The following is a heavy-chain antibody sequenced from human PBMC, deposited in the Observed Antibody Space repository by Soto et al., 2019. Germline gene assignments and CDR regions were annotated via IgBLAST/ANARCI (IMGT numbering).Heavy chain of an antibody. CDR2: IYYSGST. CDR1: GGSISSSSYY. CDR3: ASGEYCSSTSCYSLFDY. V-gene: IGHV4-39*01. Sequence: PSETLSLTCTVSGGSISSSSYYWGWIRQPPGKGLEWIGSIYYSGSTYYNPSLKSRVTISVDTSKNQFSLKLSSVTAADTAVYYCASGEYCSSTSCYSLFDYWGQGTLVTVSS. J-gene: IGHJ4*02. D-gene: IGHD2-2*01.